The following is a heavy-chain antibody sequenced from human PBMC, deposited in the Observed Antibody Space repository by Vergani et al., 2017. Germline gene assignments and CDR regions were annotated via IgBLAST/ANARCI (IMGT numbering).Heavy chain of an antibody. CDR3: GRVADFYGLGNRLFDL. J-gene: IGHJ4*02. V-gene: IGHV4-59*01. D-gene: IGHD3-10*01. CDR2: MYHSGST. CDR1: GGSMSGYY. Sequence: QVRLQESGPGLVKPSETLSLTCSVSGGSMSGYYWSWIRQPPGKELEWIGYMYHSGSTNYNPSLETRVPISGDTSTNQFSLKLNSVTAADTAVYYYGRVADFYGLGNRLFDLWGQGILVTVSS.